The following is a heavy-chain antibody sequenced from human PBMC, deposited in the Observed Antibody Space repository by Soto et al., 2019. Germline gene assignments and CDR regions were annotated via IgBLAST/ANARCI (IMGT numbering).Heavy chain of an antibody. V-gene: IGHV4-30-2*01. J-gene: IGHJ3*02. CDR2: IYHSGST. CDR3: ARVPIYYDSSGYYQYGTFDI. Sequence: SETLSLTCGVSGSSVNSAGYSWSWIRQPPGKGLEWIGYIYHSGSTYYNPSLKSRVTISLDRSNNHFSLKLSSVTAADTAVYYCARVPIYYDSSGYYQYGTFDIWGQGTMVTVSS. D-gene: IGHD3-22*01. CDR1: GSSVNSAGYS.